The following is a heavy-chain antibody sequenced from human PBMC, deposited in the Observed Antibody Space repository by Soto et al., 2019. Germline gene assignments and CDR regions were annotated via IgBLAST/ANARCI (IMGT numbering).Heavy chain of an antibody. CDR1: GYSVSSYW. J-gene: IGHJ5*02. CDR2: IYPGDSDT. V-gene: IGHV5-51*01. D-gene: IGHD5-12*01. Sequence: GESLKISCKGSGYSVSSYWSGWMRQMPGKGLEWMGIIYPGDSDTRYSPSFQGQVTISADKSINTAYLQWSSLKASDTAIYYCTRRGPTHNWFDPWGQGTLVTVSS. CDR3: TRRGPTHNWFDP.